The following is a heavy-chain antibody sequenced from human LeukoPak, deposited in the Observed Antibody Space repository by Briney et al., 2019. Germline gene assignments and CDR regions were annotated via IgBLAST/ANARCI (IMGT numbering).Heavy chain of an antibody. CDR2: IYPGDSDT. CDR1: GYSFTSYW. Sequence: GESLNISCKGSGYSFTSYWIGWVRQMPGKGLEWMGIIYPGDSDTRYSPSFQGQVTISADKSISTAYLQWSSLKASDTAMYYCARHSYGDYEYYYYMDVWGKGTTVTVSS. V-gene: IGHV5-51*01. CDR3: ARHSYGDYEYYYYMDV. D-gene: IGHD4-17*01. J-gene: IGHJ6*03.